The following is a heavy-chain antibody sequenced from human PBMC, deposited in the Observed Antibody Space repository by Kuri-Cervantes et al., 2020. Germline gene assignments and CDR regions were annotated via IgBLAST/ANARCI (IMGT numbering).Heavy chain of an antibody. V-gene: IGHV3-23*01. CDR1: GFTFSSYA. CDR2: ISGSGGST. D-gene: IGHD6-19*01. CDR3: ARDHGGIAVAGHLGY. Sequence: ETLSLTCAASGFTFSSYAMSWVRQAPGKGLEWVSAISGSGGSTYYADSVKGRFTISRDNSKNTLYLQMNSLRAEDTAVYYCARDHGGIAVAGHLGYWGQGTLVTVSS. J-gene: IGHJ4*02.